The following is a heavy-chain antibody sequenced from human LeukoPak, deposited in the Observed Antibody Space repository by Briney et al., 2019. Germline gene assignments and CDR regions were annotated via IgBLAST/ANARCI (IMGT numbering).Heavy chain of an antibody. J-gene: IGHJ6*03. Sequence: PSETLSLTCAVSGYSISSGCYWGWIRQPPGKGLEWIGSIYHSGSTYYNPSLKSRVTISVDTSKNQFSLKLSSVTAADTAVYYCARGKAARGKHYYMDVWGKGTTVTVSS. D-gene: IGHD2-15*01. V-gene: IGHV4-38-2*01. CDR3: ARGKAARGKHYYMDV. CDR2: IYHSGST. CDR1: GYSISSGCY.